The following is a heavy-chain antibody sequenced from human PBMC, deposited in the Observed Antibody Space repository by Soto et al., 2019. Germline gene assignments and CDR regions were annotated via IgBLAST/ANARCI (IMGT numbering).Heavy chain of an antibody. CDR1: GGSFSGYY. V-gene: IGHV4-34*01. CDR2: INHSGST. D-gene: IGHD2-8*01. J-gene: IGHJ6*03. Sequence: SETLSLTCAVYGGSFSGYYWSWIRQPPGKGLEWIGEINHSGSTNYNPSLKSRVTISVDTSKNQFSLKLSSVTAADTAVYYCARSPVRDQKHKIVPHRYYYMDVWGKGTTVTVSS. CDR3: ARSPVRDQKHKIVPHRYYYMDV.